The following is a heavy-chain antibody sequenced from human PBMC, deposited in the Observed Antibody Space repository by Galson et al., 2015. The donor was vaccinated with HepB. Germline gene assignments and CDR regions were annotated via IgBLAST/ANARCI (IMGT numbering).Heavy chain of an antibody. Sequence: SLRLSCAGSGFIFRHHAMAWIRQAPGKGLEWVSGINGRGPTRSYSDAMKGRFSISRDNSKDTVFLQMDNLRAEDTAVYYCVKEGSWFGGDWFDPWGQGALVTVS. V-gene: IGHV3-23*01. CDR3: VKEGSWFGGDWFDP. CDR1: GFIFRHHA. CDR2: INGRGPTR. J-gene: IGHJ5*02. D-gene: IGHD3-16*01.